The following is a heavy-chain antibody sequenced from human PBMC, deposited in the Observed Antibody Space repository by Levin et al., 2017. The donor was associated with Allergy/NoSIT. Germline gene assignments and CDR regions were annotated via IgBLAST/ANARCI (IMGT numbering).Heavy chain of an antibody. Sequence: ASVKVSCKASGGTFSSYAISWVRQAPGQGLEWMGGIIPIFGTANYAQKFQGRVTITADESTSTAYMELSSLRSEDTAVYYCARVQLERRRFGWFDPWGQGTLVTVSS. CDR2: IIPIFGTA. V-gene: IGHV1-69*13. J-gene: IGHJ5*02. CDR1: GGTFSSYA. D-gene: IGHD1-1*01. CDR3: ARVQLERRRFGWFDP.